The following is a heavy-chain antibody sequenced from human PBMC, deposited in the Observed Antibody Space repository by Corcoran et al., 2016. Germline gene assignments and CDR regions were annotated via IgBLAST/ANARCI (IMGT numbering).Heavy chain of an antibody. CDR1: GGSISSYY. D-gene: IGHD3-22*01. CDR3: ARGGVDSSGYYYKDY. J-gene: IGHJ4*02. Sequence: QVQLQESGPGLVKPSETLSLTCTVSGGSISSYYWSWIRQPPGKGLEWIGYIYYSGSTNYNPSLKSRVTISVDTSKNQFSLKLRSVTAADTAVYYCARGGVDSSGYYYKDYWGQGTLVTVSS. CDR2: IYYSGST. V-gene: IGHV4-59*01.